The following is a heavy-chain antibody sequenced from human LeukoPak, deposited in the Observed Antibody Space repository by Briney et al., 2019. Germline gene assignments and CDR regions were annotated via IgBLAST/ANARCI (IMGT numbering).Heavy chain of an antibody. CDR2: INPSGGST. D-gene: IGHD3-16*01. CDR3: VREGEGVAISVIFCSAP. Sequence: ASVKVSCKASGYTFTSYYMHWVRQAPGQGLEWMGIINPSGGSTSYAQKFQGRVTMTRDTSTSTVYMELRSLTSEDTAIYYCVREGEGVAISVIFCSAPWGRVTLVTVP. V-gene: IGHV1-46*01. CDR1: GYTFTSYY. J-gene: IGHJ5*02.